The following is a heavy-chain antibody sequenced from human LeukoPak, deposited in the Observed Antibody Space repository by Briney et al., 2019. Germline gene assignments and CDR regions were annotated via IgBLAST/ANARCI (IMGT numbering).Heavy chain of an antibody. CDR1: GYTFTSYG. V-gene: IGHV1-24*01. CDR3: ATGPQQWLASPFDY. Sequence: ASVKVSCKASGYTFTSYGISWVRQAPGQGLEWMGGFDPEDGETIYAQKLQGRVTMTEDTSTDTAYMELSSLRSEDTAVYYCATGPQQWLASPFDYWGQGTLVTVSS. CDR2: FDPEDGET. J-gene: IGHJ4*02. D-gene: IGHD6-19*01.